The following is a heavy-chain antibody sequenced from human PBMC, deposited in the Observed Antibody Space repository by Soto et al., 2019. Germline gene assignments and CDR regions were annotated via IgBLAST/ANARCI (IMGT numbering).Heavy chain of an antibody. J-gene: IGHJ6*02. V-gene: IGHV1-69*12. CDR2: IIPVLGTA. CDR1: GGSFSNFA. CDR3: ARARDYRFIFYGLDV. D-gene: IGHD4-4*01. Sequence: QVQLVQSGAEVKKPGSSVKVSCKASGGSFSNFAISWVRQAPGQGLEWMGGIIPVLGTANYAQKFQGRVTXXADESTSTAYMQLSSLRSEDTAVYYCARARDYRFIFYGLDVWGQGTTVTVSS.